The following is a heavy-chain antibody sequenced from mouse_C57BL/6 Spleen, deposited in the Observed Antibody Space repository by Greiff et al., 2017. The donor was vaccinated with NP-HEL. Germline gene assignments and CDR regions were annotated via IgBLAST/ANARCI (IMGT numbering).Heavy chain of an antibody. D-gene: IGHD4-1*01. CDR2: ISYDGSN. CDR3: ARDPNYSFDY. V-gene: IGHV3-6*01. Sequence: ESGPGLVKPSQSLSLTCSVTGYSITSGYYWNWIRQFPGNKLEWMGYISYDGSNNYNPSLKNRISITRDTSKNQFFLKLNSVTTEDTATYYCARDPNYSFDYWGQGTTLTVSS. J-gene: IGHJ2*01. CDR1: GYSITSGYY.